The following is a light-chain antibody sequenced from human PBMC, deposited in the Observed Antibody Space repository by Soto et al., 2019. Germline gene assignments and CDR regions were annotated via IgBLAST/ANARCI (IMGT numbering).Light chain of an antibody. V-gene: IGKV3-20*01. CDR2: GAS. J-gene: IGKJ4*01. CDR3: HQYDSSPLT. Sequence: EIVLTQSPGTLSLSPGERATLSCRASQSVSSSYLAWYQQKPGQDPRLLIYGASSMATGIPDRFSGSGSGTDFTLTISRMEPEDFARYCCHQYDSSPLTFGGGTKVEIK. CDR1: QSVSSSY.